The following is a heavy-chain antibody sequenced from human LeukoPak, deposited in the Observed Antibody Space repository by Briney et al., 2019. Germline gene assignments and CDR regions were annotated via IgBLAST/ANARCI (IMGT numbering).Heavy chain of an antibody. Sequence: PGGSLRLSCAASGFTFSTNAMSWVRQAPRKGLEWVSAISGRTGKTYYADSVRGRFTISRDNSESTIYLQMDSLRAEDTAVYYCAISGLGFGEFRGLDYWGQGTLVTVSS. J-gene: IGHJ4*02. CDR2: ISGRTGKT. CDR1: GFTFSTNA. V-gene: IGHV3-23*01. D-gene: IGHD3-10*01. CDR3: AISGLGFGEFRGLDY.